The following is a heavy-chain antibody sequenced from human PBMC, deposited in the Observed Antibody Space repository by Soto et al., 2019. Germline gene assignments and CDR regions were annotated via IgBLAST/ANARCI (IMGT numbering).Heavy chain of an antibody. CDR3: ASLGVGYYDILTGYYRNNWFDP. J-gene: IGHJ5*02. D-gene: IGHD3-9*01. Sequence: LRLSCAASGFMFSDYYMSWIRQAPGKGLEWVSYISSGGSTKYYADSVKGRFTISRDNAKNSLYLQMNSLRAEDTAVYYCASLGVGYYDILTGYYRNNWFDPWGQGTLVTVSS. V-gene: IGHV3-11*04. CDR2: ISSGGSTK. CDR1: GFMFSDYY.